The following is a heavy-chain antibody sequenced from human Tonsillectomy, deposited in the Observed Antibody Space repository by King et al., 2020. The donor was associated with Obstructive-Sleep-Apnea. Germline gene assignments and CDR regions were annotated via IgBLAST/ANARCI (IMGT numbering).Heavy chain of an antibody. J-gene: IGHJ3*02. D-gene: IGHD1-14*01. CDR2: IYYSGST. Sequence: QLQESGPGLVKPSETLSLTCTVSGGSISSYYWSWIRQPPGKGLEWIVYIYYSGSTNYNPSLKSRVTISVDTSKNQFSLKLSSVTAADTAVYYCARDRKDAFDIWGQGTMVTVSS. CDR1: GGSISSYY. CDR3: ARDRKDAFDI. V-gene: IGHV4-59*01.